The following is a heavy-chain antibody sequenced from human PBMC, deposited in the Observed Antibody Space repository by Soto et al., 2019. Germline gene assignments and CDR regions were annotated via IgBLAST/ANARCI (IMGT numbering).Heavy chain of an antibody. CDR3: ARQIYDSDTGPNFQYYFDS. D-gene: IGHD3-22*01. CDR1: GYSFAGYW. V-gene: IGHV5-10-1*01. J-gene: IGHJ4*02. CDR2: IDPSDSQT. Sequence: GESLKISCKGSGYSFAGYWITWVRQKPGKGLEWMGRIDPSDSQTYYSPSFRGHVTISVAKSITTVFLQWSSLRASDTAMYYCARQIYDSDTGPNFQYYFDSWCQGTPVTVSS.